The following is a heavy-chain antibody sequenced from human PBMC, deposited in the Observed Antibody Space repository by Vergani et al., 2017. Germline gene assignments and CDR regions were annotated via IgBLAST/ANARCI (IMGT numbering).Heavy chain of an antibody. CDR3: ARSGMQQQLVRYYFDY. V-gene: IGHV3-48*01. D-gene: IGHD6-13*01. Sequence: EVQLVESGGGLVQPGGSLRLSCAASGFTFSSYSMNWVRQAPGKGLEWVSYISSSSSTRYYADSVKGRFTISRDNAKNSLYLQMNSLRAEDTAVYYCARSGMQQQLVRYYFDYWGQGTLVTVSS. CDR1: GFTFSSYS. CDR2: ISSSSSTR. J-gene: IGHJ4*02.